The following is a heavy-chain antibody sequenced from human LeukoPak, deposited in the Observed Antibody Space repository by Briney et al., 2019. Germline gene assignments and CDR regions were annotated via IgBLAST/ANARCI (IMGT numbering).Heavy chain of an antibody. V-gene: IGHV4-59*01. CDR2: IYYSGST. Sequence: SETLSLTCTVSGGSISSYYWSWIRQPPGKGLEWIGYIYYSGSTNYNPSLKSRVTISVDTSKNQFSLKLSSVTAADTAVYYCARWGGGATTYYYYGMDVWGQGTTVTVSS. CDR3: ARWGGGATTYYYYGMDV. J-gene: IGHJ6*02. CDR1: GGSISSYY. D-gene: IGHD5-12*01.